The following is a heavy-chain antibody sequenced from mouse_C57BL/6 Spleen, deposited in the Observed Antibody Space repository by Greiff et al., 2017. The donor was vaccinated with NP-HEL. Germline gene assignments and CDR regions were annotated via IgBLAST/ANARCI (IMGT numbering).Heavy chain of an antibody. J-gene: IGHJ1*03. D-gene: IGHD2-2*01. CDR3: ARYGYDWYFDV. Sequence: EVQLVESGPGMVKPSQSLSLTYTVTGYSITSGYDWHWIRHFPGNKLEWMGYISYSGSTNYNPSLKSRISITHDTSKNHFFLKLNSVTTEDTATYYCARYGYDWYFDVWGTGTTVTVSS. CDR1: GYSITSGYD. CDR2: ISYSGST. V-gene: IGHV3-1*01.